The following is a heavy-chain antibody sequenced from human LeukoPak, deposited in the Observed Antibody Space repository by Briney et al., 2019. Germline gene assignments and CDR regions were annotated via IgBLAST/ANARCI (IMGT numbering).Heavy chain of an antibody. CDR2: INHSGST. D-gene: IGHD6-19*01. Sequence: SETLSLTCAVYGGSSSGYYWSWIRQPPGKGLEWIGEINHSGSTNYNPSLKSRVTISVDTSKNQFSLKLSSVTAADTAVYYCARGFISGWYMHYYMDVWGKGTTVTVSS. V-gene: IGHV4-34*01. CDR1: GGSSSGYY. CDR3: ARGFISGWYMHYYMDV. J-gene: IGHJ6*03.